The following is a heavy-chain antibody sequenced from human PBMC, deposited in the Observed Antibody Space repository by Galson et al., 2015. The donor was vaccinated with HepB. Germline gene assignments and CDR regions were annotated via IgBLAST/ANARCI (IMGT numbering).Heavy chain of an antibody. CDR1: GYTFTSYA. J-gene: IGHJ5*02. CDR2: SNAGNGNT. Sequence: SVKVSCKASGYTFTSYAMHWVRQAPGQRLEWMGWSNAGNGNTKYSQEFQGRVTMTRDTSTSTVYMELSSLRSEDTAVYYCARQGGLPPNWFDPWGQGTLVTVSS. CDR3: ARQGGLPPNWFDP. D-gene: IGHD5-18*01. V-gene: IGHV1-3*02.